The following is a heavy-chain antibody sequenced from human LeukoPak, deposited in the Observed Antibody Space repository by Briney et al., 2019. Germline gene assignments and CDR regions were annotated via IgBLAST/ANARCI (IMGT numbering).Heavy chain of an antibody. J-gene: IGHJ4*02. D-gene: IGHD4-17*01. CDR3: ARESLGGDPYYFDY. Sequence: ASVKVSCKASGYTFTSYGISWVRQAPGQGLEWMGWINPNSGGTNYAQKFQGRVTMTRDTSISTAYMELSRLRSDDTAVYYCARESLGGDPYYFDYWGQGTLVTVSS. CDR1: GYTFTSYG. CDR2: INPNSGGT. V-gene: IGHV1-2*02.